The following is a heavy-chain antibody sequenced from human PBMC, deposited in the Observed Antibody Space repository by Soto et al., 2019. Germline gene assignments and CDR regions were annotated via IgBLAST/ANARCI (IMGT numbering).Heavy chain of an antibody. D-gene: IGHD3-22*01. CDR2: ISSSSSTI. Sequence: GGSLRLSCAASGFTFSSYSMNWVRQAPGKGLEWVSYISSSSSTIYYADSVKGRFTISRDNAKNSLYLQMNSLRDEDTAVYYCARPPIEYYYDRNMNWYFDLWGRGTLVTVSS. CDR3: ARPPIEYYYDRNMNWYFDL. J-gene: IGHJ2*01. V-gene: IGHV3-48*02. CDR1: GFTFSSYS.